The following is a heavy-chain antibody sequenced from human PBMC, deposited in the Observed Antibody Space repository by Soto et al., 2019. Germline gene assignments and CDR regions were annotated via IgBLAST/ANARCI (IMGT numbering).Heavy chain of an antibody. D-gene: IGHD4-17*01. V-gene: IGHV4-59*08. CDR3: ARHYLGTVTRTVFSAFDI. J-gene: IGHJ3*02. Sequence: QVQLQASGPGLVKPSETLSLTCTVSGGSISSYYWSWIRQPPGKGLEWIGYIYYSGSTNYNPSLKSRVTISVDTSKNQFSLKLSSVTAADTAVYYCARHYLGTVTRTVFSAFDIWGQGTMVTVSS. CDR1: GGSISSYY. CDR2: IYYSGST.